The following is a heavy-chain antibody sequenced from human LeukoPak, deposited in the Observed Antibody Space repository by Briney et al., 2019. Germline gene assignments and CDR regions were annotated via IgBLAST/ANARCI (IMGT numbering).Heavy chain of an antibody. CDR3: ARDHNYAFDY. V-gene: IGHV3-48*01. CDR1: GFTFSSYS. CDR2: ISSISGTI. J-gene: IGHJ4*02. Sequence: GGSLRLSCAASGFTFSSYSMNWVRQAPGKGLEWVSYISSISGTINYADSVKGRFTISGDNARNSLFLQMNSLRAEDTAVYYCARDHNYAFDYWGQGTLVTVSS. D-gene: IGHD5-18*01.